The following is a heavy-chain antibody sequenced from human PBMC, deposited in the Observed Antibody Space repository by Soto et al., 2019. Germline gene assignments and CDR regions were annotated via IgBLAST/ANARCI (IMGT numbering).Heavy chain of an antibody. D-gene: IGHD2-15*01. CDR1: GDSISSGTYY. CDR3: ARAPGFCSGGSCNSVYFDY. V-gene: IGHV4-31*03. J-gene: IGHJ4*02. Sequence: QVQLQESGPGLVTPSQTLSLTCTVSGDSISSGTYYWNWIRQHPGKGLEWIGYIHYSGSTYYNTSLKSRVTISVDTSKNQFSLKLSSVTAADTAAYCCARAPGFCSGGSCNSVYFDYWGQGTLVTVSS. CDR2: IHYSGST.